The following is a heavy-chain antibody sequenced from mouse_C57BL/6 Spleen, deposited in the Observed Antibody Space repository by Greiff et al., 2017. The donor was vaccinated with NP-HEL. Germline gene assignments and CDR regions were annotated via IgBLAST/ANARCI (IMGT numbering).Heavy chain of an antibody. V-gene: IGHV1-82*01. D-gene: IGHD2-3*01. CDR2: IYPGDGDT. CDR1: GYAFSSSW. CDR3: AREGVTTPYFDY. J-gene: IGHJ2*01. Sequence: VQVVESGPELVKPGASVKISCKASGYAFSSSWMNWVKQRPGKGLEWIGRIYPGDGDTNYNGKFKGKATLTADKSSSTAYMQLSSLTSEDSAVYFCAREGVTTPYFDYWGQGTTLTVSS.